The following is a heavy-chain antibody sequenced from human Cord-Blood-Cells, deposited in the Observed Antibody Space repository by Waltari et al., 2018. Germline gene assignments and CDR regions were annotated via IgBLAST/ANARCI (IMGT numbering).Heavy chain of an antibody. J-gene: IGHJ4*02. CDR1: GFTVSSNY. V-gene: IGHV3-53*01. D-gene: IGHD6-13*01. CDR2: IYSGGST. CDR3: ARLDSSSWSHFDY. Sequence: EVHLVESGGGLIQPGGSLRLSCAASGFTVSSNYISWVRQAPGKGLEWVSVIYSGGSTYYADSVKGRFTISRDNSKNTLYLQMNSLRAEDTAVYYCARLDSSSWSHFDYWGQGTLVTVSS.